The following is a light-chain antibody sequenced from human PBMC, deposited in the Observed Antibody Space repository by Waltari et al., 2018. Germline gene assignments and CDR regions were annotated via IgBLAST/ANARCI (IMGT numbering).Light chain of an antibody. CDR1: TSDAGDYNL. Sequence: QSGLAQPAPASGSPGQSIPITCTGTTSDAGDYNLVYWYQHRPGKAPRLLIYEVTKRYPRTADRCSAPKSGNAASLSTPGLQAQEDGADYYFCADVGVGTYVFGTGTKVTV. J-gene: IGLJ1*01. V-gene: IGLV2-23*02. CDR2: EVT. CDR3: CADVGVGTYV.